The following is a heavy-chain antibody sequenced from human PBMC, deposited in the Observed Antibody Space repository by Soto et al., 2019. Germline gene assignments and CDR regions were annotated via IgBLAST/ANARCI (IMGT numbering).Heavy chain of an antibody. Sequence: GGSLRLSCAASGFTFSSYAMHWVSQAPGKGLEWVAVIAYDGRNKYYADSVKGRFTISRDNSKNTLYLQMNSLRIEDTAVYYCARELERVFDYWGQGTLVTVSS. CDR1: GFTFSSYA. CDR3: ARELERVFDY. V-gene: IGHV3-30*04. D-gene: IGHD1-1*01. J-gene: IGHJ4*02. CDR2: IAYDGRNK.